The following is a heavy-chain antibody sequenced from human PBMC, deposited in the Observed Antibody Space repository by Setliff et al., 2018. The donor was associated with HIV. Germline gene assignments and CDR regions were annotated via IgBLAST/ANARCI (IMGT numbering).Heavy chain of an antibody. J-gene: IGHJ4*02. V-gene: IGHV1-3*01. D-gene: IGHD6-19*01. CDR3: ARGSCSGCYLSDY. CDR1: GYTFSTNA. CDR2: INAGDDNT. Sequence: ASVKVSCKAFGYTFSTNAIHWVRQAPGQRLEWMGYINAGDDNTRYSEKFQGRGTITRDTSANTAYMELSSLRSEDTAVYYCARGSCSGCYLSDYWGLGTLVTVSS.